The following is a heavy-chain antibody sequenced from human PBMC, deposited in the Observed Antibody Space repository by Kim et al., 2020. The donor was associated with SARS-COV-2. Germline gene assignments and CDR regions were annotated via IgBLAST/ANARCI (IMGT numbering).Heavy chain of an antibody. CDR3: AKGGGHYYDSSPFDY. J-gene: IGHJ4*02. V-gene: IGHV3-23*01. CDR2: ISGSGGST. Sequence: GGSLRLSCAASGFTFSSYAMSWVRQAPGKGLEWVSAISGSGGSTYYADSVKGRFTISRDNSKNTLYLQMNSLRAEDTAVYYCAKGGGHYYDSSPFDYWGQGTLVTVSS. CDR1: GFTFSSYA. D-gene: IGHD3-22*01.